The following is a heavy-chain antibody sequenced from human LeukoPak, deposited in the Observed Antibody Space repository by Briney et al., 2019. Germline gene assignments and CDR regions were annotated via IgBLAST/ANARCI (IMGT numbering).Heavy chain of an antibody. Sequence: GGSLRLSCAASGFTFSSYWMSWVRQAPGKGLEWVANIKQDGSEKYYVDSVKGRFTISRDNAKNSLYLQMNSLRAEDTAVYYCARAYDSSGYYCDYWGQGTLVTVSS. CDR1: GFTFSSYW. CDR3: ARAYDSSGYYCDY. V-gene: IGHV3-7*01. CDR2: IKQDGSEK. J-gene: IGHJ4*02. D-gene: IGHD3-22*01.